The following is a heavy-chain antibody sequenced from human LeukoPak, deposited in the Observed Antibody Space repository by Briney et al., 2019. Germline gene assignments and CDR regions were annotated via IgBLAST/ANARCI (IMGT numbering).Heavy chain of an antibody. V-gene: IGHV1-2*02. J-gene: IGHJ6*03. D-gene: IGHD6-6*01. CDR1: GYTFTGYY. CDR2: INPNSGGT. Sequence: ASVKVSCKASGYTFTGYYMHWARQAPGQGLEWMGWINPNSGGTNYAQKFQGRVTMTRDTSISTAYMELSRLRSDDTAVYYCARDFEYSSSPYYYYYMDVWGKGTTVTVSS. CDR3: ARDFEYSSSPYYYYYMDV.